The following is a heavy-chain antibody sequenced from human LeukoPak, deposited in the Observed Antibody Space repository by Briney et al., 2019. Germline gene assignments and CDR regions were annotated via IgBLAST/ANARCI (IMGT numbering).Heavy chain of an antibody. CDR3: ATYRPVGATILPDY. J-gene: IGHJ4*02. D-gene: IGHD1-26*01. V-gene: IGHV1-24*01. CDR2: SDPEDGET. Sequence: ASVKVSCKVSGYTLTELSMHWVRQAPGKGLEWMGGSDPEDGETIYAQKFQGRVTMTEDTSTDTAYMELSSLRSEDTAVYYCATYRPVGATILPDYWGQGTLVTVSS. CDR1: GYTLTELS.